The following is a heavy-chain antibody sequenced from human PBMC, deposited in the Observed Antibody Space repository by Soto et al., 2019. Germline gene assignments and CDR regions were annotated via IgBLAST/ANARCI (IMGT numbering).Heavy chain of an antibody. CDR3: ARDLYSRYFEPRPLDV. D-gene: IGHD3-9*01. CDR1: GFTFSGYS. CDR2: ISSRSTSI. J-gene: IGHJ6*02. V-gene: IGHV3-48*02. Sequence: GGSLRLSCAASGFTFSGYSMNWVRQAPGKGLEWVAYISSRSTSIYYADSVKGRFTISRDDAKNSLFLQMNSLRNEDTAVYYYARDLYSRYFEPRPLDVWGQGTSVTVSS.